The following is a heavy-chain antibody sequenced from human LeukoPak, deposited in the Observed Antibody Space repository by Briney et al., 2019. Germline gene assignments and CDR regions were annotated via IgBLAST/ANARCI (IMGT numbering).Heavy chain of an antibody. D-gene: IGHD2-8*01. CDR1: GFTFSSYA. CDR3: AKDRCSNGIGCYYYYMDV. CDR2: ISSSGGIT. J-gene: IGHJ6*03. Sequence: PGGSLRLSCAASGFTFSSYAMSWVRQAPGKGLEWVSVISSSGGITYYADSVKGRFTMSRDNSKNILYLQMNSLRAEDTAVYYCAKDRCSNGIGCYYYYMDVWGKGTTVTISS. V-gene: IGHV3-23*01.